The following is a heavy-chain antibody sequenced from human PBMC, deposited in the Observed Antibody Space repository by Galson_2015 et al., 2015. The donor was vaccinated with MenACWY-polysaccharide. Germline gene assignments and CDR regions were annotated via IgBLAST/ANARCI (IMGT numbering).Heavy chain of an antibody. CDR2: ISYDGGTK. J-gene: IGHJ4*02. Sequence: SLRLSCAASGVTFSNYGMHWVRQAPGKGLEWVAVISYDGGTKYYADSVKGRFTISRDKSRNTHYLQMDSLRPEDTAVNFCAREGDAYRSGRYGSWGQGTLVTVSS. CDR1: GVTFSNYG. D-gene: IGHD3-16*01. V-gene: IGHV3-30*03. CDR3: AREGDAYRSGRYGS.